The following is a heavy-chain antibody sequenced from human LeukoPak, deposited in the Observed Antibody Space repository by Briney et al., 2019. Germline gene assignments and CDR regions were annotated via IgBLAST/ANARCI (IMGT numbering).Heavy chain of an antibody. J-gene: IGHJ4*02. CDR3: ARGVYIAAAQYGY. D-gene: IGHD6-13*01. Sequence: SETLSLTCTVSGGSISSYFWNWIRQPPGKGLEWIGYIYYSGTTNYNPSLKSRVTISVDTSKNQFSLKLSSVTAADTAVYYCARGVYIAAAQYGYWGQGTLVTVSS. CDR1: GGSISSYF. CDR2: IYYSGTT. V-gene: IGHV4-59*01.